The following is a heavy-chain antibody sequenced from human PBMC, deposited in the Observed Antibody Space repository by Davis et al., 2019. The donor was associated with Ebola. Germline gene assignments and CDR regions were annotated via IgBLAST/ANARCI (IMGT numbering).Heavy chain of an antibody. V-gene: IGHV4-59*11. CDR2: IYYSGST. Sequence: MPGGSLRLSCTVSGGSINYHYWSWIRQPPGKGLEWIGYIYYSGSTKYNPSLKSRVTISVDTSKNQFSLKLSSVTAADTAVYYCARARVGSGYYLTLYYFDYWGQGTLVTVSS. D-gene: IGHD3-22*01. CDR3: ARARVGSGYYLTLYYFDY. CDR1: GGSINYHY. J-gene: IGHJ4*02.